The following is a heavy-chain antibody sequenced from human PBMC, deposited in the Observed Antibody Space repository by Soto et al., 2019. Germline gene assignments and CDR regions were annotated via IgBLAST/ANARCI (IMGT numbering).Heavy chain of an antibody. V-gene: IGHV4-31*03. CDR1: GGSISSGGYY. D-gene: IGHD3-10*01. J-gene: IGHJ4*02. CDR2: IYYSGST. CDR3: ARVPSITMVRGVISY. Sequence: QVQLQESGPGLVKPSQTLSLTCTVSGGSISSGGYYWSWIRQHPGKGLEWIGYIYYSGSTYYNPSLKSRVTISVDTSKNQFSLTLSAVTAADTAVYYCARVPSITMVRGVISYWGQGTLVTVSS.